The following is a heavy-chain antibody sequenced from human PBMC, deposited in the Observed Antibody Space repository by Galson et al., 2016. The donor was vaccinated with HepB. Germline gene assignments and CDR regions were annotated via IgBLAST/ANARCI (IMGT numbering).Heavy chain of an antibody. Sequence: SVKVSCKASGYSFSSYAMHWVRQAPGQRLEWMGWINAGNGNIEYSQKFQGRVTITRDTSASTAYMELRSLRSEDTAVYYCARGAHSSGWYNVFEIWGQGTMVIVSS. J-gene: IGHJ3*02. V-gene: IGHV1-3*01. D-gene: IGHD6-19*01. CDR1: GYSFSSYA. CDR3: ARGAHSSGWYNVFEI. CDR2: INAGNGNI.